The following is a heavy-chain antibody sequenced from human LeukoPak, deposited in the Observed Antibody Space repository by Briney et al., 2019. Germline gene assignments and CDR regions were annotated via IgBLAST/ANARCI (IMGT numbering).Heavy chain of an antibody. Sequence: GGSLRLSCAASGFTFGSYWMSWVRQAPGKGLEWVANIKQDGSEKYYVDSVKGRFTISRDNAKNSLYLQMNSLRAEDTAVYYCARDAYSSGYYYFDYWGQGTLVTVSS. J-gene: IGHJ4*02. CDR1: GFTFGSYW. V-gene: IGHV3-7*01. D-gene: IGHD3-22*01. CDR2: IKQDGSEK. CDR3: ARDAYSSGYYYFDY.